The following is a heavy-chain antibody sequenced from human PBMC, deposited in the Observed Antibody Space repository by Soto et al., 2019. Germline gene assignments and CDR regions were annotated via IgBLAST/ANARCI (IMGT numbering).Heavy chain of an antibody. V-gene: IGHV3-15*01. D-gene: IGHD3-22*01. J-gene: IGHJ4*02. CDR2: IKSKTDGGTA. CDR3: ATVNPFQYDSRGYSH. CDR1: GFTFSNAW. Sequence: EVQLVESGGGLVKPGGSLRLSCAASGFTFSNAWMTWVRQAPGKGLEWVGRIKSKTDGGTAEYAAPAKGRFTISRDDSKNTLSLQMNSLKTEDTAVYYCATVNPFQYDSRGYSHWGQGTLVTVSS.